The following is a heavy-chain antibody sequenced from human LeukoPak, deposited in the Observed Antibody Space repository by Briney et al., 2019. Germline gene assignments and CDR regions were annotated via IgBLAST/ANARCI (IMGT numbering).Heavy chain of an antibody. CDR2: IIPIFGTA. V-gene: IGHV1-69*05. D-gene: IGHD5-12*01. Sequence: SVKVSCKASGGTFSSYAISWVRQAPGQGLEWMGGIIPIFGTANYAQKFQGRVTITTDESTSTAYMELSSLRSEDTAVYYCARPPGGGGLRLPLLGYYYYYMDVWGKGTTVTVS. CDR1: GGTFSSYA. CDR3: ARPPGGGGLRLPLLGYYYYYMDV. J-gene: IGHJ6*03.